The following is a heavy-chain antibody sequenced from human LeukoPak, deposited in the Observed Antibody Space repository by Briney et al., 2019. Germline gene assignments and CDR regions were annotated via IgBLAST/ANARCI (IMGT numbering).Heavy chain of an antibody. J-gene: IGHJ4*02. D-gene: IGHD5-18*01. V-gene: IGHV3-30*18. CDR1: GFTFSSYG. CDR2: ISYDGSNK. CDR3: AKEEQYSYAI. Sequence: GGSLRLSCAASGFTFSSYGMHWVRQAPGKGLEWVAVISYDGSNKYYADSVKDRFTISRDNSKNTLYLQMNSLRAEDTAVYYCAKEEQYSYAIWGQRTLVTVSS.